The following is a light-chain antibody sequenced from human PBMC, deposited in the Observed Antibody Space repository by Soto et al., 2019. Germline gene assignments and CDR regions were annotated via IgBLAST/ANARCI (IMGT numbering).Light chain of an antibody. Sequence: EIVMSQSPATLSMPQGERATLHCRASQSVSSSLAWYQQKPGQAPRLLIYDASNRATGIPARFSGSGSGTDFTLTISSLEPEDFAVYYCQQRSNWPPTFGEGTKVDIK. CDR1: QSVSSS. V-gene: IGKV3-11*01. J-gene: IGKJ1*01. CDR2: DAS. CDR3: QQRSNWPPT.